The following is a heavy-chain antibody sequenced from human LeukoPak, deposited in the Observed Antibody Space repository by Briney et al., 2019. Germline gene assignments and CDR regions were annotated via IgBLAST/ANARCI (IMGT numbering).Heavy chain of an antibody. D-gene: IGHD2/OR15-2a*01. V-gene: IGHV4-34*01. CDR3: ARFLDAFDI. CDR1: GGSFSGYY. CDR2: INHSGST. Sequence: SETLSLTCAVYGGSFSGYYWSWIRQPPGKGLEWIGEINHSGSTNYNPSLKSRVTISVDTSKNQFSLKLSSVTAADTAVYYCARFLDAFDIWGQGTMVTVSS. J-gene: IGHJ3*02.